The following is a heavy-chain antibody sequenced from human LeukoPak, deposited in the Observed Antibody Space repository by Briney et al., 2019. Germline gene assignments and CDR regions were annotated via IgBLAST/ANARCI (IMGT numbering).Heavy chain of an antibody. V-gene: IGHV1-8*01. J-gene: IGHJ4*02. CDR3: ARGPPERTYSDF. CDR2: MKPNSGQT. Sequence: ASVKVSCKTSGYTFSKYDVNWVRQATGQGLEWMGWMKPNSGQTGYAQRFQGRIIMTRNTSISTAYMQLNSLTSEDTAKNYCARGPPERTYSDFWGQGTLVTVSS. CDR1: GYTFSKYD. D-gene: IGHD4-11*01.